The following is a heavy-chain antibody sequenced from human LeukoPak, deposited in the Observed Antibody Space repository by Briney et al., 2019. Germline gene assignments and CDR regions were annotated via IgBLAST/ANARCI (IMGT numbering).Heavy chain of an antibody. Sequence: PGGSLRLSCAASGFTVSSNYMSWVRQAPGKGLEWVSVIYSGGSTYYADSVKGRFTISRDNSKNTLYLQMNSLRAEDTAVYYCARDLVHYYDSSGYYYYYYGMDVWGQGTTVIVSS. D-gene: IGHD3-22*01. J-gene: IGHJ6*02. CDR1: GFTVSSNY. CDR2: IYSGGST. V-gene: IGHV3-66*01. CDR3: ARDLVHYYDSSGYYYYYYGMDV.